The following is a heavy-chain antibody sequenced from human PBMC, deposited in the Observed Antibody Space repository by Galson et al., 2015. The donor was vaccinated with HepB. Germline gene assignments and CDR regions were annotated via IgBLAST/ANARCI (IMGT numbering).Heavy chain of an antibody. Sequence: SLRLSCAASGFTFSSYAMSWVRQAPGKGLEWVSYISRSGAAKFYADSVKGRFTVSRGNTKNSVFLQMSSLRAEDTAFYYCATYGGAWSAFFEHWGQGALVTVSS. J-gene: IGHJ4*02. D-gene: IGHD2-21*01. V-gene: IGHV3-48*03. CDR1: GFTFSSYA. CDR3: ATYGGAWSAFFEH. CDR2: ISRSGAAK.